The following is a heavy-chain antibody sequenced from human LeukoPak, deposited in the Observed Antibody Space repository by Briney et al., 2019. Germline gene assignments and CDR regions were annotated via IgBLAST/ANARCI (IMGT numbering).Heavy chain of an antibody. CDR3: ARGGLNCSSTSCYTRALGY. V-gene: IGHV4-59*01. Sequence: PSETLSLTCTVSGGSISSYYWSWIRQPPGKGLEWIGYIYYSGSTNYNPSLKSRVTISVDTSKNQFSLKLSSVTAADTAVYYCARGGLNCSSTSCYTRALGYWGQGTLVTVSS. CDR1: GGSISSYY. CDR2: IYYSGST. D-gene: IGHD2-2*02. J-gene: IGHJ4*02.